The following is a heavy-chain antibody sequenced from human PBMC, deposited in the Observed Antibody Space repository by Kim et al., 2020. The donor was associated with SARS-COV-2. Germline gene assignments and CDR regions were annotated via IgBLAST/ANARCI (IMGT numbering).Heavy chain of an antibody. CDR3: ARDRAARNIDH. CDR2: IWYDGSII. CDR1: GFTFSSYG. J-gene: IGHJ4*02. V-gene: IGHV3-33*01. Sequence: GGSLRLSCAASGFTFSSYGMHWVRQAPGKGLEWVAVIWYDGSIIKYADSVKGRFAISRDNSKNTVYLQMNTLRAEDTAMYYCARDRAARNIDHWGQGILVTVSS. D-gene: IGHD5-18*01.